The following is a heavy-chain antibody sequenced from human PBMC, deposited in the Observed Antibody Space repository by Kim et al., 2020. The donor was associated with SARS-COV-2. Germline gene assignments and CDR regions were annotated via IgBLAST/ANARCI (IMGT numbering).Heavy chain of an antibody. Sequence: APKFQGTVTITADESTRTAYMELSSLRSEDTAVYYCARGGVKNYYYGMDVWGQGTTITVSS. D-gene: IGHD1-26*01. CDR3: ARGGVKNYYYGMDV. V-gene: IGHV1-69*01. J-gene: IGHJ6*02.